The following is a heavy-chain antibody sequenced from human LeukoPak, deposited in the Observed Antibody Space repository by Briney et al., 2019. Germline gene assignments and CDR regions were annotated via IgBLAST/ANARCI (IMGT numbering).Heavy chain of an antibody. D-gene: IGHD3-22*01. Sequence: PSQTLSLTCTVSGGSISSGGYYWSWIRQHPGKGLEWIGYIYYSGSTYYNPSLKSRVTISVDTSKNQFSLKLSSVTAADTAVYYRARVYNRYYYDSSGYPDIHSSAFDIWGQGTMVTVSS. V-gene: IGHV4-31*03. CDR1: GGSISSGGYY. J-gene: IGHJ3*02. CDR3: ARVYNRYYYDSSGYPDIHSSAFDI. CDR2: IYYSGST.